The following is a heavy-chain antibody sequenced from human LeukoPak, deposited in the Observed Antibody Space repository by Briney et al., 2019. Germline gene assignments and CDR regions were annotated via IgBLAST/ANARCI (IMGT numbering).Heavy chain of an antibody. Sequence: PSETLSLTCAVYGGSFSGYYWSWIRQPPGKGLEWIGEINHSGSTNYNPSLKSRVTISVDTSKNQFSLKLSSVTAADTAVYYCAGMDDILTGFFDYWGQGTLVTVSS. CDR1: GGSFSGYY. CDR3: AGMDDILTGFFDY. D-gene: IGHD3-9*01. CDR2: INHSGST. J-gene: IGHJ4*02. V-gene: IGHV4-34*01.